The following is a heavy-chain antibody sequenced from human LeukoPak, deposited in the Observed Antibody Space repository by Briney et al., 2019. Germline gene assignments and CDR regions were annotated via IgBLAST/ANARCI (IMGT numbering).Heavy chain of an antibody. J-gene: IGHJ4*02. D-gene: IGHD6-13*01. CDR2: ISGSGGST. CDR1: GFTFSSYA. CDR3: AKDRRRYSSSWYGAYYFDY. Sequence: PGGSLRLSCAASGFTFSSYAMSWVRQAPGKGLEWVSAISGSGGSTYYADSVKGRFTISRDNSKNTLYLQMNSLGAEDTAVYYCAKDRRRYSSSWYGAYYFDYWGQGTLVTVSS. V-gene: IGHV3-23*01.